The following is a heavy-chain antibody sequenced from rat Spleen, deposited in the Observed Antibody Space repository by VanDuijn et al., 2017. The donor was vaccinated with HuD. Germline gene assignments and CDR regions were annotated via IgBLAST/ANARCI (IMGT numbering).Heavy chain of an antibody. CDR3: ARLSNYGGYSH. D-gene: IGHD1-11*01. CDR1: GFTFSNYD. CDR2: ISYDGSAT. V-gene: IGHV5-29*01. J-gene: IGHJ2*01. Sequence: EVQLVESGGGLVQPRRSLKLSCAASGFTFSNYDMAWVRQPPTKGLEWVASISYDGSATYYRDSVKGRLTIFRDNAKSTLYLQMDSLRSEDTATYYCARLSNYGGYSHWGQGVMVTVSS.